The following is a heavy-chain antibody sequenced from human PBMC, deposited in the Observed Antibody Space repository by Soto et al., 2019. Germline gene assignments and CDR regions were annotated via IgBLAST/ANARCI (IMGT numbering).Heavy chain of an antibody. V-gene: IGHV3-7*01. CDR1: GFTFNHYW. Sequence: LRLSCATSGFTFNHYWMAWVRQAPGKGLEWVANIKQDGSERFYMESVLGRSTISRDNAKSSVYLEMNSLRPEDTAVYYCATHSFDNLSAGDSWGQGTLVTVSS. CDR3: ATHSFDNLSAGDS. D-gene: IGHD5-18*01. CDR2: IKQDGSER. J-gene: IGHJ4*02.